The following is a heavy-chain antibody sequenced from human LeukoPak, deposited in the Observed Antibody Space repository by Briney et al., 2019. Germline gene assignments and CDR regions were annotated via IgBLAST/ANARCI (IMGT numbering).Heavy chain of an antibody. CDR1: GFTFSYYY. V-gene: IGHV3-7*04. J-gene: IGHJ2*01. Sequence: PGGSLRLSCAASGFTFSYYYMSGVRQAPGKGLEWVANIKPDRSEIYYVDSVKGRFTISRDNAKNSLFLQMDSLRDEDTAVYYCARGEWYFDLWGRGTLATVSA. CDR3: ARGEWYFDL. CDR2: IKPDRSEI.